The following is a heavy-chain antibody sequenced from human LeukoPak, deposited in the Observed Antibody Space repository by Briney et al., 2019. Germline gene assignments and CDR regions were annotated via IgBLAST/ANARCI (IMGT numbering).Heavy chain of an antibody. V-gene: IGHV1-8*03. Sequence: ASVKVSCKASGYTFTSYDINWVRQATGQGLEWMGWMNPNSGNTGYAQKFQGRVTITRNTSISTAYMELSSLRSEDTAVYYCARTVYYDILTGPRDSNWFDPWGQGTLVTVSS. CDR2: MNPNSGNT. D-gene: IGHD3-9*01. CDR3: ARTVYYDILTGPRDSNWFDP. J-gene: IGHJ5*02. CDR1: GYTFTSYD.